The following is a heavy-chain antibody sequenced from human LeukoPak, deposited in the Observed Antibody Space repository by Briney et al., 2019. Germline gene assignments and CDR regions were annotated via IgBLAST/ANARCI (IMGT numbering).Heavy chain of an antibody. CDR1: GGSISSGSYY. CDR2: IYTSGST. D-gene: IGHD3-3*02. Sequence: SETLSLTCTVSGGSISSGSYYWSWIRQPAGKGLEWIGRIYTSGSTNYNPSLKGRVTISVDTSKIQFSLKLSSVTAADTAVYYCASGVLANDFDYWGQGTLVTVSS. V-gene: IGHV4-61*02. CDR3: ASGVLANDFDY. J-gene: IGHJ4*02.